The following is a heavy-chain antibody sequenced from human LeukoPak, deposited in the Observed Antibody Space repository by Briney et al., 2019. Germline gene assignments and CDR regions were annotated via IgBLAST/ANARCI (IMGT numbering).Heavy chain of an antibody. V-gene: IGHV1-2*02. CDR3: ARVPPWYYGMDV. J-gene: IGHJ6*02. CDR1: GYTFTGYY. Sequence: EASVKVSCKASGYTFTGYYMHWVRQAPGHGLEWMGWINPNSGGTNYAQKFQGRVTMTRDTSISTVYMELSRLRSDDTAVYYCARVPPWYYGMDVWGQGTTVTVSS. CDR2: INPNSGGT.